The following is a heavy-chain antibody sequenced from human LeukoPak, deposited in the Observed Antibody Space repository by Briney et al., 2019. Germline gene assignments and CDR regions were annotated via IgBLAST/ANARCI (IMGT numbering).Heavy chain of an antibody. J-gene: IGHJ4*02. CDR1: GFSFSSYA. CDR2: ILYDGGNK. CDR3: ARVLSPRRYSCGWYAEY. Sequence: GGSLRLSCAASGFSFSSYAMHWVRQAAGKGLEWVAVILYDGGNKYYADSVKGRLTITRDKSKNTLYPQLSSLRAEDTAVYYCARVLSPRRYSCGWYAEYWGQGTLVTVSS. D-gene: IGHD6-19*01. V-gene: IGHV3-30*04.